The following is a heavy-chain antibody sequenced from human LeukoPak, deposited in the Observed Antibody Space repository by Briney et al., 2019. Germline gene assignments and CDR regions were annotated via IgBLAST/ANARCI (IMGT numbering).Heavy chain of an antibody. CDR2: INPNSGDT. Sequence: ASVKVSCKASGYTFTDYYMHWVRQAPGQGLEWMGRINPNSGDTIYARKFQGRVTMTRDTSIITAYMELSRLRSDDTAVYYCARDEGSSGCDYWGQGTLVTVSS. CDR3: ARDEGSSGCDY. V-gene: IGHV1-2*06. J-gene: IGHJ4*02. D-gene: IGHD6-19*01. CDR1: GYTFTDYY.